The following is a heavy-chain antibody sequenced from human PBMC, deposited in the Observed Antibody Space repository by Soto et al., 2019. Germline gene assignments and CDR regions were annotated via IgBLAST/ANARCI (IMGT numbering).Heavy chain of an antibody. Sequence: SETLSLTCTVSGDSISRGAYYWTWIRQHPVKGLEWIGNISNSGRTYYNPSLNSRVTVSVDTSKNQFSLKVTSVTAADTAVYYCARLHGYCISSSCHGHYAMDVWGQGTTVTVS. V-gene: IGHV4-39*01. CDR3: ARLHGYCISSSCHGHYAMDV. J-gene: IGHJ6*02. CDR1: GDSISRGAYY. D-gene: IGHD2-2*01. CDR2: ISNSGRT.